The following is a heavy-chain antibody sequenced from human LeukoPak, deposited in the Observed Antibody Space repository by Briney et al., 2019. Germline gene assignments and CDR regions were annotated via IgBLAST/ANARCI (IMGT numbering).Heavy chain of an antibody. V-gene: IGHV3-48*04. CDR1: GFTFSSYS. J-gene: IGHJ4*02. CDR3: ARDGRGAEYAIFDS. D-gene: IGHD2-2*01. Sequence: GGSLRLSCAASGFTFSSYSMNWVRQAPGKGLAWVSYISSSGNTIYYADSVKGRFTISRDNAKNSLFLQMNTLRIEDTAIYYCARDGRGAEYAIFDSWGQGSPVTVSP. CDR2: ISSSGNTI.